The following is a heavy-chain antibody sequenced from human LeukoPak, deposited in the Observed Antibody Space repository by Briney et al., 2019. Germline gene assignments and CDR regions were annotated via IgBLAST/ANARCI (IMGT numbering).Heavy chain of an antibody. Sequence: GGSLRLSCAASGFTFSSYAMSWVRQAPGKGLEWVSAISGSGGSTCYADSVKGRFTISRDNAKNSLYLQMNSLRAEDTALYYCAKGHSPPGYSSSWLGWGVDYWGQGTLVTVSS. V-gene: IGHV3-23*01. CDR1: GFTFSSYA. J-gene: IGHJ4*02. CDR3: AKGHSPPGYSSSWLGWGVDY. D-gene: IGHD6-13*01. CDR2: ISGSGGST.